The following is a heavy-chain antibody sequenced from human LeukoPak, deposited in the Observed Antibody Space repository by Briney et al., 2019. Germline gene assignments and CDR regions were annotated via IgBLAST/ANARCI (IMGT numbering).Heavy chain of an antibody. Sequence: GGSLRLSCAASGFTFSSYGMHWVRQAPGKGLEWVAVISYDGSNKYYADSVKGRFTVSRDNSKNTLYLQMNSLRAEDTAVYYCARDSREEVVIPHRYYYYYMDVWGKGTTVTVSS. CDR1: GFTFSSYG. CDR2: ISYDGSNK. J-gene: IGHJ6*03. V-gene: IGHV3-30*03. D-gene: IGHD3-22*01. CDR3: ARDSREEVVIPHRYYYYYMDV.